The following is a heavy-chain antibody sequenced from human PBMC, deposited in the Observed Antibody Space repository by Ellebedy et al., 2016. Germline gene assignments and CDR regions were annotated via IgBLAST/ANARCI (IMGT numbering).Heavy chain of an antibody. Sequence: GGSLRLSCAASGFTCSSYAMSWVRQAPGKGLEWVSTMNSGGTTYYADSVKGRFTISRDNAKNSVYLQMNSLRAEDTAVYYCARDRGVVVTATHLGYWGLGTLVTVSS. CDR2: MNSGGTT. V-gene: IGHV3-23*01. D-gene: IGHD2-21*02. CDR3: ARDRGVVVTATHLGY. J-gene: IGHJ4*02. CDR1: GFTCSSYA.